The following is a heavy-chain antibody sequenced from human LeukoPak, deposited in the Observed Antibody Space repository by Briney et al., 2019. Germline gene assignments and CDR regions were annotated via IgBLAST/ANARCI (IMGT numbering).Heavy chain of an antibody. CDR3: ASCPGIAAGGFGMDV. D-gene: IGHD6-13*01. Sequence: SVKVSCKASGGTFSSYAISWVRQAPGQGLEWMGRIIPIFGIANYAQKFQGRVTITADKSTSTAYMELSNLRSEDTAVYYCASCPGIAAGGFGMDVWGQGTTVTVSS. V-gene: IGHV1-69*04. CDR1: GGTFSSYA. J-gene: IGHJ6*02. CDR2: IIPIFGIA.